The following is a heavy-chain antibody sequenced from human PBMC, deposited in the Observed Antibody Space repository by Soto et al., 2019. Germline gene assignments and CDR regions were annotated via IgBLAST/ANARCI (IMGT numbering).Heavy chain of an antibody. CDR1: GGSISSGPYS. CDR3: AREGASNWFDP. Sequence: PSETLSLTCTVSGGSISSGPYSWGWIRQPPGKGLEWIGTFYYSGSTNYNPSLESRVTTSVDTSRNQFSLKVSSVTVADTAVYYCAREGASNWFDPWGQGTLVTVSS. V-gene: IGHV4-39*02. CDR2: FYYSGST. J-gene: IGHJ5*02.